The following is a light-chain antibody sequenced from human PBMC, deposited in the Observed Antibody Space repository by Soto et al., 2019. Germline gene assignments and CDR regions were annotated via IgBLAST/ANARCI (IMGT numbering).Light chain of an antibody. CDR1: QNIYGE. V-gene: IGKV3-15*01. CDR3: QQYKSWPIT. Sequence: EIVMTQSPATLSVSPGERATLSCRASQNIYGELAWYQQQRPGQTPRLLMYSASTRATGIPARFSGSGSGTEFTLTINGLQSEDFAIYFCQQYKSWPITFGQGTRLEIK. J-gene: IGKJ5*01. CDR2: SAS.